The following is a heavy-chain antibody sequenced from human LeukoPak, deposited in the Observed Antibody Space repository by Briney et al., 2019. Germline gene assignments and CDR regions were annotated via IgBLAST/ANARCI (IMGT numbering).Heavy chain of an antibody. Sequence: GESLKISCKGSGYSFTSYWIGWVRQMPGKGLEWMGIIYPGDSDTRYSPSFQGQVTISADKSISTAYLQWSSLKASDTAMYYCARRITMVRGVIAYFDHWGQGTLVTVSS. CDR2: IYPGDSDT. D-gene: IGHD3-10*01. CDR1: GYSFTSYW. CDR3: ARRITMVRGVIAYFDH. J-gene: IGHJ4*02. V-gene: IGHV5-51*01.